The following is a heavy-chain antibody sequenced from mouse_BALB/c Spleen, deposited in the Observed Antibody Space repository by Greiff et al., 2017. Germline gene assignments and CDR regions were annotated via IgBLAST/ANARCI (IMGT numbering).Heavy chain of an antibody. J-gene: IGHJ2*01. V-gene: IGHV1S56*01. Sequence: QVQLQQSGPELVKPGASVRISCKASGYTFTSYYIHWVKQRPGQGLEWIGWIYPGNVNTKYNAKFKGKATLTADKSTSTAYMQLSSLTSEDSAVYFCAGDGDYWGQGTTLTVSS. CDR3: AGDGDY. CDR2: IYPGNVNT. D-gene: IGHD2-3*01. CDR1: GYTFTSYY.